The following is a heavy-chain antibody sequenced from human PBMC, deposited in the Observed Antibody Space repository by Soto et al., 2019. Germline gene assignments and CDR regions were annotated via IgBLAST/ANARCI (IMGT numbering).Heavy chain of an antibody. CDR2: IIPIFGTA. D-gene: IGHD6-19*01. CDR1: GGTFSSYA. Sequence: GASVKVSCKASGGTFSSYAISWVRQAPGQGLEWMGGIIPIFGTANYAQKFQGRVTITADESTSTAYMELSSLRSEDTAVYYCAREVYSGWYEDYYYYGMDVWGQGTTVTVSS. CDR3: AREVYSGWYEDYYYYGMDV. J-gene: IGHJ6*02. V-gene: IGHV1-69*13.